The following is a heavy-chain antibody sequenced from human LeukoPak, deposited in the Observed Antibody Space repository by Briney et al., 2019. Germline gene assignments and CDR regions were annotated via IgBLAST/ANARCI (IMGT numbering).Heavy chain of an antibody. J-gene: IGHJ4*02. CDR1: EFTFSRYT. V-gene: IGHV3-21*04. CDR3: AKDSGSYYFDY. Sequence: GGSLRLSCAGSEFTFSRYTFNWVRQAPGRGLEWVSAISGDSKYIYYTDSVKGRFTISRDNAKNSVFLQMNSLRAEDTAVYYCAKDSGSYYFDYWGQGTLVTVSS. CDR2: ISGDSKYI.